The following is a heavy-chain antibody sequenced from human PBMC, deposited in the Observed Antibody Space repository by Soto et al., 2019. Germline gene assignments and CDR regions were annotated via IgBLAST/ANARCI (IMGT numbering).Heavy chain of an antibody. Sequence: GASVKVSCKASGYTFTSYDINRVRQATGQGLEWMGWMNPNSGNTGYAQKFQGRVTMTRNTSISTAYMELSSLRSEDTAVYYCARGRGLAYCSGGSCYYYGMDVWGQGTTVTVSS. CDR3: ARGRGLAYCSGGSCYYYGMDV. CDR2: MNPNSGNT. J-gene: IGHJ6*02. D-gene: IGHD2-15*01. V-gene: IGHV1-8*01. CDR1: GYTFTSYD.